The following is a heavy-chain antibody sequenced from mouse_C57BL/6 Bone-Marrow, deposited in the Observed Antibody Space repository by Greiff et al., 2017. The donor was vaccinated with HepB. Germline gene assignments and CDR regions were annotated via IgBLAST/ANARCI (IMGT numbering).Heavy chain of an antibody. CDR3: AEQGVWSYDAY. CDR2: INPSSGYT. CDR1: GYTFTSYT. D-gene: IGHD2-10*02. J-gene: IGHJ3*01. V-gene: IGHV1-4*01. Sequence: VQLQQSGAELARPGASVKMSCKASGYTFTSYTMHWVKQRPGQGLEWIGYINPSSGYTKYNQKFKDKATLTADKSSSTAYMQLSSLTSEDSAVYYCAEQGVWSYDAYWGQGTLVTVSA.